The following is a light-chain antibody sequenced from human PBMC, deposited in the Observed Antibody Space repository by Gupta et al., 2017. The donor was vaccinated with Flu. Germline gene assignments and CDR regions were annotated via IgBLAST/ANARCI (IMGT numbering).Light chain of an antibody. CDR1: QSLTRSY. Sequence: EIVLTQSPGTLSVSPGERVTLSCRASQSLTRSYLDWYQQKPGQAPRLLIYGTSSRATCIPDRFSGSGSGTDFSLTISRLEPEDFAVYYCQEYGSSPFYTFGQGTKLEI. J-gene: IGKJ2*01. CDR3: QEYGSSPFYT. V-gene: IGKV3-20*01. CDR2: GTS.